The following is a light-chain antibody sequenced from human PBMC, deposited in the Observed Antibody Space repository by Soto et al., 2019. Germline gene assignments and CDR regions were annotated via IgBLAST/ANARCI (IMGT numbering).Light chain of an antibody. CDR3: QQYYSYPHT. CDR1: QGISSY. V-gene: IGKV1-8*01. J-gene: IGKJ1*01. CDR2: AAS. Sequence: AIRMTQAPSSFSASTGDRVTISCRASQGISSYLACYQQKPGKDPKLLIYAASTLQSGVPSSFRGIGSGTDFTLTISCLQSKDFATYYCQQYYSYPHTFGQGTKVEIK.